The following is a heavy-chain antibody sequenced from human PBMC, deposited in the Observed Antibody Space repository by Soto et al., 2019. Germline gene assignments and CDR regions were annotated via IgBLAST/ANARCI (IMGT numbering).Heavy chain of an antibody. V-gene: IGHV3-7*03. CDR3: GTAFSSSAFDY. Sequence: PGGSLRLSCAASGFTFSSYWMSWVRQAPGKGLEWVANIKQDGSEKYYVDSVKGRFPISRDNAKNSLYLQMNSLRVEDKGVYSCGTAFSSSAFDYWGQGTLVTVSS. CDR2: IKQDGSEK. CDR1: GFTFSSYW. D-gene: IGHD3-3*01. J-gene: IGHJ4*02.